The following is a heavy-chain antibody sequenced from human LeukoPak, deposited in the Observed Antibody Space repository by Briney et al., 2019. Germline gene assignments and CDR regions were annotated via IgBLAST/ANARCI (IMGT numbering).Heavy chain of an antibody. D-gene: IGHD3-22*01. CDR3: ARDCSGRDSSGYQDGFDY. V-gene: IGHV1-46*01. J-gene: IGHJ4*02. Sequence: ASVKVSCKASGYTFTSYYMHWVRQAPGQGLEWMGIINPSGGSTSYAQKSLGRVTMTRDTSTSTVYMELSSLRSEDTAVYYCARDCSGRDSSGYQDGFDYWGQGTLVTVSS. CDR2: INPSGGST. CDR1: GYTFTSYY.